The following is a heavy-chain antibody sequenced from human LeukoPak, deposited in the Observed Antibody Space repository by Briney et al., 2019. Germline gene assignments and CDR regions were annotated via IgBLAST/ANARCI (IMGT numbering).Heavy chain of an antibody. CDR3: ARPRSSVAAGAFDI. J-gene: IGHJ3*02. Sequence: SETLSLTCTVSGGSISSYYWSWIRQPPGKGLEWIGYIYYSGSTNYNPSLRSRVTISVDTSKNQFSLKLSSVTAADTAVYYCARPRSSVAAGAFDIWGQGTTVTVSS. D-gene: IGHD6-19*01. V-gene: IGHV4-59*08. CDR2: IYYSGST. CDR1: GGSISSYY.